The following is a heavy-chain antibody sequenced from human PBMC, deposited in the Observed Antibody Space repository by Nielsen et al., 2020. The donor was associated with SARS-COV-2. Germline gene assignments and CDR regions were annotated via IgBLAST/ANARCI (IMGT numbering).Heavy chain of an antibody. J-gene: IGHJ4*02. V-gene: IGHV3-30*18. CDR2: ISYDGSNK. CDR1: GFTFSSYG. D-gene: IGHD6-13*01. CDR3: AKDRAAAAWWGGPFDY. Sequence: GGSLRLSCAASGFTFSSYGMHWVRQAPGKGLEWVAVISYDGSNKYYADSVKGRFTISRDNSKNTLYLQMNNLRAEDTAVYYCAKDRAAAAWWGGPFDYWGQGTLVTVSS.